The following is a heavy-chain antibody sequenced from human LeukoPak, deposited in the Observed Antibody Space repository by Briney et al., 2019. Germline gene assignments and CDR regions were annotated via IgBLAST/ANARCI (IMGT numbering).Heavy chain of an antibody. Sequence: GGSLRVSCAASGFTFSSYSMNWVRQAPGKGLEWVSSISSSSSYIYYADSVKGRFTISRDNAKNSLYLQMNSLRAEDTAVYYCARDPYSGYANWYFDLWGRGTLVTVSS. CDR2: ISSSSSYI. CDR3: ARDPYSGYANWYFDL. V-gene: IGHV3-21*01. CDR1: GFTFSSYS. J-gene: IGHJ2*01. D-gene: IGHD5-12*01.